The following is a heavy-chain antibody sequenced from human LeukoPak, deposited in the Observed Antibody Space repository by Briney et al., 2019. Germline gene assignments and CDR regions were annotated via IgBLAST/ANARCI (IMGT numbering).Heavy chain of an antibody. Sequence: GGSLRLSCAGSGFTFTDYHMNWVRHAPGKGLGWLSHISTTSSAIYYADSVKGRCTISRDNAKNSLYLQMDSLRAEDTAVYYCASVGYFYDSSGSFSLDFWGQGTLVTVSS. J-gene: IGHJ4*02. CDR2: ISTTSSAI. CDR3: ASVGYFYDSSGSFSLDF. D-gene: IGHD3-22*01. CDR1: GFTFTDYH. V-gene: IGHV3-48*01.